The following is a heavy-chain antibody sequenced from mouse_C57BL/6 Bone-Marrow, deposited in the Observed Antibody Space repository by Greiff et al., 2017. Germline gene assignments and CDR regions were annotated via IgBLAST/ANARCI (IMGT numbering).Heavy chain of an antibody. V-gene: IGHV2-2*01. D-gene: IGHD1-1*01. CDR3: ARAGYYYGSSYNFDV. J-gene: IGHJ1*03. Sequence: VQLQQSGPGLVQPSQSLSITCTVSGFSLTSYGVHWVRQSPGKGLEWLGVIWSGGSTDYNAAFISRLSISKDNSKSQVFFKMNSLQADDTAIYYCARAGYYYGSSYNFDVWGTGTTVTVSS. CDR1: GFSLTSYG. CDR2: IWSGGST.